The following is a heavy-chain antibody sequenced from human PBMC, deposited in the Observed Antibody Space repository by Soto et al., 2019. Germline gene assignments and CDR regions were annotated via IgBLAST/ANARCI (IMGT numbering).Heavy chain of an antibody. D-gene: IGHD2-8*01. CDR1: GFTFSSYE. J-gene: IGHJ4*02. CDR3: VREGMHGDYFDY. V-gene: IGHV3-48*03. Sequence: EVQLVESGGGLVQTGGSLRLSCEASGFTFSSYEMNWVRQAPGKGLEWVSFISTRGYTIYYADSVKGRFTISRDNAKNSVYLQMNSLRAEDTAVYYCVREGMHGDYFDYWGQGSEVTVSS. CDR2: ISTRGYTI.